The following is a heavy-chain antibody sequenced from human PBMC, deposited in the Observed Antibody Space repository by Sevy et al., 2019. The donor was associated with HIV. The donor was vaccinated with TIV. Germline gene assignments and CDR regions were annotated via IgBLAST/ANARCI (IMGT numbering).Heavy chain of an antibody. D-gene: IGHD3-3*01. V-gene: IGHV3-30*18. CDR2: ISYDGSNK. CDR3: AKHSHYDFWSGYYREGNWFDP. CDR1: GFTFSSYG. J-gene: IGHJ5*02. Sequence: GGSLRLSCAASGFTFSSYGMHWVRQAPGKGLEWVAVISYDGSNKYDTDSTKGRFTISRDNSKNTLYLQMNSLRAEYMVVNYCAKHSHYDFWSGYYREGNWFDPWGQGTLVTVSS.